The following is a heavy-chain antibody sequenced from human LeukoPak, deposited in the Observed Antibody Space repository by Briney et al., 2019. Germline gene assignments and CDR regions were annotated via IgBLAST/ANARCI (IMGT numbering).Heavy chain of an antibody. Sequence: ASVKVSCKASGYTFTGYYMHWVRQAPGQGLEWMGIINPSGGSTSYAQKFQGRVTMTRDTSTSTVYMELSSLRSEDTAVYYCARDTAAAVGGYWGQGTLVTVSS. V-gene: IGHV1-46*01. D-gene: IGHD6-13*01. CDR3: ARDTAAAVGGY. CDR1: GYTFTGYY. CDR2: INPSGGST. J-gene: IGHJ4*02.